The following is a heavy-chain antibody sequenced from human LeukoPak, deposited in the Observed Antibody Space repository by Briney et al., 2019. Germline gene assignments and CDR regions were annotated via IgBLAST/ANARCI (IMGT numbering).Heavy chain of an antibody. CDR1: GFTFNSYA. V-gene: IGHV3-23*01. CDR2: ISSTGGGT. Sequence: PGGSLRLSCAASGFTFNSYAMSWVRRAPGKGLDWVSAISSTGGGTYYADSVKGRFTLSRDNSKNTVYLQMNTLRAEDTALYYCARELSVSGPNDYWGQGTLVTVSS. J-gene: IGHJ4*02. CDR3: ARELSVSGPNDY. D-gene: IGHD6-19*01.